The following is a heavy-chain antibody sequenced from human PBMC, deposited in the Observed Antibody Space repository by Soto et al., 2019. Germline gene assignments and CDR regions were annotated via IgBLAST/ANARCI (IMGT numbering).Heavy chain of an antibody. Sequence: VQLVESGGGLVQPGGSLRLSCAASGFNVSSTSMSWVRQAPGKGLEWVSVIYSGAGTHYAGSVKGRFTISRDTSKNTLNLQMNSLRVEETAVYYCAREGSGSSTSFDYWGQGTLVTVSS. CDR2: IYSGAGT. D-gene: IGHD2-2*01. CDR1: GFNVSSTS. J-gene: IGHJ4*02. CDR3: AREGSGSSTSFDY. V-gene: IGHV3-66*01.